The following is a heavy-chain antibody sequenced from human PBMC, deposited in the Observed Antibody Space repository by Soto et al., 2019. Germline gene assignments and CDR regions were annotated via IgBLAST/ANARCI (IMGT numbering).Heavy chain of an antibody. CDR3: AKGGGSLWS. J-gene: IGHJ5*02. Sequence: QVQLQQWGAGLLKPSETLSLTCAVYGGSFGNYYWTWIRQPPGKGLEWIGEINLSLSTNYNPSLKSRVTMSLDTSKNQFSLKLTSVTAADTAVYYCAKGGGSLWSWGQGTLVTVSS. CDR1: GGSFGNYY. D-gene: IGHD3-10*01. CDR2: INLSLST. V-gene: IGHV4-34*01.